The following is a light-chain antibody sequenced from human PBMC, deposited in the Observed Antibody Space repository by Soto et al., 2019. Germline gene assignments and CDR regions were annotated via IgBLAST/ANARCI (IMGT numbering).Light chain of an antibody. CDR3: QQRGAWPHT. V-gene: IGKV3-11*01. CDR2: DAS. Sequence: EIVLTQSPAILSLSPGERATLSCRASQSVVNYLAWYQQQPGQAPRLLIYDASNRATGIPARFSASGSGTDFTLTISSLEAEDFAIYYCQQRGAWPHTFGGGTKVEI. CDR1: QSVVNY. J-gene: IGKJ4*01.